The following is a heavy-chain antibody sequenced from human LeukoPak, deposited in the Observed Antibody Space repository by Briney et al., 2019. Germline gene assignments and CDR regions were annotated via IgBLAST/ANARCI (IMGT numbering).Heavy chain of an antibody. CDR3: ARRITGILAPFDY. Sequence: KPSETLSLTCAVYGGSFSGYYWSWIRQPPGKGLEWIGEIYHSGTTTYNPSLTSRVTISVDKSKNQFSLQLRSVTAADTAVYYCARRITGILAPFDYWAQGTLVTVSS. D-gene: IGHD1-20*01. CDR1: GGSFSGYY. J-gene: IGHJ4*02. V-gene: IGHV4-34*01. CDR2: IYHSGTT.